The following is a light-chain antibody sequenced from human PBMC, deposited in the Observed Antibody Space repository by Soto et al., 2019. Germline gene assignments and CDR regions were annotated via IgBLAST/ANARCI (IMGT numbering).Light chain of an antibody. J-gene: IGKJ3*01. CDR2: DAS. V-gene: IGKV3-11*01. CDR1: QSIDNY. CDR3: QQRSNWPPST. Sequence: EIVLTQSPATLSLSPGERATLSCRASQSIDNYLAWYQQKPGQAPRLLMYDASIRATGIPARFSGSGSGTDFTLTISSLETEDFAVYYCQQRSNWPPSTFGPGTKVDI.